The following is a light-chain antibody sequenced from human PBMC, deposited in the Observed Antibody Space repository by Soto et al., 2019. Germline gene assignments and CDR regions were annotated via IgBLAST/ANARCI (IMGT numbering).Light chain of an antibody. J-gene: IGKJ4*01. V-gene: IGKV3-20*01. CDR2: GAS. Sequence: EVVLTQSPGTLSLSPGERATLSCRASQSVSSSYVAWYQQNPGQAPRLLIYGASSRATGIPDRFSGSGSGTDFTLTISRLEPEDFAVYYCQQYGRSPLTFGGGTKVEIK. CDR3: QQYGRSPLT. CDR1: QSVSSSY.